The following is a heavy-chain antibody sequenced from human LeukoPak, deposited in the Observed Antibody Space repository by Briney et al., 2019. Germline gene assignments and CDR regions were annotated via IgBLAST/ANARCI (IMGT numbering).Heavy chain of an antibody. CDR1: GGTFSSYA. Sequence: ASVKVSCKASGGTFSSYAISWVRQAPGQGLEWMGRIIPILGIANYAQKFQGRVTINADKSTSTAYMELSSLRSEDTAVYYCASSSIAVAGTLLNYFDYWGQGTLVTVSS. D-gene: IGHD6-19*01. CDR2: IIPILGIA. V-gene: IGHV1-69*04. CDR3: ASSSIAVAGTLLNYFDY. J-gene: IGHJ4*02.